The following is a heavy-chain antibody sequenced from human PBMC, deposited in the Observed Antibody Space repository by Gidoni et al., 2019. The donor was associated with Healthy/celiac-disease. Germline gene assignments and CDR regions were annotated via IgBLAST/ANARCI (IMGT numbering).Heavy chain of an antibody. Sequence: QVQLVESGGGVVQPGRSLRLSCAASGFTFSSYGMHWVRQAPGKGLEWVAVISYDGSNKYYADSVKGRFTISRDNSKNTLYLQMNSLRAEDTAVYYCAKKRGLTTNAFDIWGQGTMVTVFS. CDR1: GFTFSSYG. D-gene: IGHD3-9*01. J-gene: IGHJ3*02. V-gene: IGHV3-30*18. CDR2: ISYDGSNK. CDR3: AKKRGLTTNAFDI.